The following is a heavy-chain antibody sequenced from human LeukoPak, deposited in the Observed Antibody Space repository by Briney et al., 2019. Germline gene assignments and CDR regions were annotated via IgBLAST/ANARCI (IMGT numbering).Heavy chain of an antibody. CDR1: GFTFSSYG. J-gene: IGHJ4*02. D-gene: IGHD6-13*01. CDR3: AKDVLFIAAAGSLDY. V-gene: IGHV3-30*18. CDR2: ISYDGSNK. Sequence: GGSLRLSCAASGFTFSSYGMHWVRQAPGKGLEWVAVISYDGSNKYYADSVKGRFTISRDNSKNTLYLQMNSLRAEDTAVYYCAKDVLFIAAAGSLDYWGQGTLVTVSP.